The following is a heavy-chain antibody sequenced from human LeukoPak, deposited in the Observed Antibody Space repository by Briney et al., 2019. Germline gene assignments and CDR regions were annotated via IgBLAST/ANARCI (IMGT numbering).Heavy chain of an antibody. CDR3: ARSDLAYCGGDCYSPYYFDY. D-gene: IGHD2-21*02. CDR2: IYHSGST. J-gene: IGHJ4*02. V-gene: IGHV4-30-2*01. CDR1: GGSISSGGYS. Sequence: SETLSLTCAVSGGSISSGGYSWSWIRQPPGKGLEWIGYIYHSGSTYCNPSLKSRVTISVDRSKNQFSLKLSSVTAADTAVYYCARSDLAYCGGDCYSPYYFDYWGQGTLVTVSS.